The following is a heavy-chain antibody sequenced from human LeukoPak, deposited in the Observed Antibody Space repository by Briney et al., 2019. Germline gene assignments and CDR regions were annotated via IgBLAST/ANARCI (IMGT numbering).Heavy chain of an antibody. V-gene: IGHV4-59*08. Sequence: PSETLSLTCFVSGGSISSNYWAWIRQPPGKGLEWIGYISYTGSTKYNPPLKSRVTISVDTSKNQFSLRLSSVTAADTAVYYCARQNNFFAPWGQGTLVTVSS. CDR3: ARQNNFFAP. D-gene: IGHD1-20*01. CDR2: ISYTGST. CDR1: GGSISSNY. J-gene: IGHJ5*02.